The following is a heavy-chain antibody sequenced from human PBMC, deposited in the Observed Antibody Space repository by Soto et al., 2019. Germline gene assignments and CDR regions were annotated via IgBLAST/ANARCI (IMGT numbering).Heavy chain of an antibody. CDR2: IWYDGSNK. Sequence: QVQLVESGGVVVQPGRSLRLSCAASGFTFSSYGMHWVRQAPGKGLEWVAVIWYDGSNKYYADSVKGRFTISRDNSKNTLYLQMNSLRAEDTAVYYCARTPAPPHPLIVGAYPSLYYYYGMDVWGQVNTVTVAS. CDR3: ARTPAPPHPLIVGAYPSLYYYYGMDV. J-gene: IGHJ6*02. CDR1: GFTFSSYG. V-gene: IGHV3-33*01. D-gene: IGHD1-26*01.